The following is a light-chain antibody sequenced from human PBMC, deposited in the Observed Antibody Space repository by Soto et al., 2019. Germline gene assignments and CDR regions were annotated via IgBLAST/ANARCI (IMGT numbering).Light chain of an antibody. CDR1: QSVSGW. J-gene: IGKJ1*01. V-gene: IGKV1-5*01. CDR2: DAS. CDR3: KKYETFSGK. Sequence: IQMTQSPSTLSASVGYTVTVTCRASQSVSGWLAWYQQKPGEAPKILIYDASALPRGVKSRFSGSGSGTKFTLTIASMQPDDFATYYCKKYETFSGKVGPGTKGDIK.